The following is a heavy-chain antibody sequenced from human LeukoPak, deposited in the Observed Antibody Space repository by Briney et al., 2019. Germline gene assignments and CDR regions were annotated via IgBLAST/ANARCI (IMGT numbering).Heavy chain of an antibody. Sequence: SETLSLTCTVTGDSISSHYWSWIRQPPGKGLEWIGYIYYSGNSNYNPPLKSRVTILVDTSNNQFSLKLSSVTAADTAVYYCARRPIVGSTGFYFDPWGPGTLVTVSS. D-gene: IGHD1-26*01. J-gene: IGHJ5*02. CDR2: IYYSGNS. CDR3: ARRPIVGSTGFYFDP. V-gene: IGHV4-59*11. CDR1: GDSISSHY.